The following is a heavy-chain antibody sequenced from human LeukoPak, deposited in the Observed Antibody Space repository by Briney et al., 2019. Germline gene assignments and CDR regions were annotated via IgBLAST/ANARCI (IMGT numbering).Heavy chain of an antibody. Sequence: PSETLSLTCAVYGGPHSGYYWSWIRQPPGKGLEWIGEINHSGSTNYNPSLKSRVTISVDTSKNQFSLKLSSVTAADTAVYYCARGRRGEDYWGQGTLVTVSS. CDR3: ARGRRGEDY. CDR2: INHSGST. V-gene: IGHV4-34*01. J-gene: IGHJ4*02. D-gene: IGHD5-24*01. CDR1: GGPHSGYY.